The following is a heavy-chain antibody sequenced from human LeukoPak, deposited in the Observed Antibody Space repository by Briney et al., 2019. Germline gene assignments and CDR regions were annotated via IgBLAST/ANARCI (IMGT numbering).Heavy chain of an antibody. CDR3: ATGSSGGDWFDP. V-gene: IGHV3-23*01. CDR2: ISGSGDNT. J-gene: IGHJ5*02. Sequence: PGGSLRLSCAASGFTFSSYAMSWVRQAPGKGLEWVSTISGSGDNTYYADSVKGRFTISRDNSKNTLYLQMNSLRAEDTAVYYCATGSSGGDWFDPWGQGTLVTVSS. D-gene: IGHD6-19*01. CDR1: GFTFSSYA.